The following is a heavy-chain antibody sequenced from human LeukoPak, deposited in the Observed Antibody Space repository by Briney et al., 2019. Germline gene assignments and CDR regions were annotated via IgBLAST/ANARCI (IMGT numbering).Heavy chain of an antibody. Sequence: SETLSLTCAVYGGSFSGYYWSWIRQPPGKGLEWIGYIYYSGSTNYNPSLKSRVTISVDTSKNQFSLKLNSVTAADTAVYYCARGGSSYGYLDYWGQGTLVTVSS. D-gene: IGHD5-18*01. CDR3: ARGGSSYGYLDY. CDR2: IYYSGST. CDR1: GGSFSGYY. J-gene: IGHJ4*02. V-gene: IGHV4-59*01.